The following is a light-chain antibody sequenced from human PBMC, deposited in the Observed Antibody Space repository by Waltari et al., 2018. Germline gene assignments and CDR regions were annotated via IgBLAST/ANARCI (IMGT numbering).Light chain of an antibody. CDR2: EVS. CDR1: SSDVGGFDY. J-gene: IGLJ2*01. CDR3: SSFAGSSQML. Sequence: QSALTQPPSASGSPGQSVTISCPGPSSDVGGFDYVPWYQQHPGKVPRLMIYEVSKRPSGVPDRFSGSKSGNTASLTVSGLQVEDEADYYCSSFAGSSQMLFGGGTKLTVL. V-gene: IGLV2-8*01.